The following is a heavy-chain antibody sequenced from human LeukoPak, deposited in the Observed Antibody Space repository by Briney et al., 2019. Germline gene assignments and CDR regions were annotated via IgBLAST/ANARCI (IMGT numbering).Heavy chain of an antibody. J-gene: IGHJ4*02. CDR3: ARPRRAERDEDF. V-gene: IGHV5-51*01. Sequence: GESLKISCKGSGYSFTSYWIGWVRQMPGKGLEWMGMINPGDTNFAYSPSFQGQVTISADRSINTAYLQWSSLKASDTAMYYCARPRRAERDEDFWGQGTLVSVSS. CDR1: GYSFTSYW. CDR2: INPGDTNF. D-gene: IGHD1-1*01.